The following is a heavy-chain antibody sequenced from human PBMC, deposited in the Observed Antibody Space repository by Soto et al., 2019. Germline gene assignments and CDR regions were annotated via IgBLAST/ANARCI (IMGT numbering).Heavy chain of an antibody. V-gene: IGHV2-5*02. CDR2: VYWDDDK. CDR3: ATLTADF. CDR1: GFSLTTGVG. J-gene: IGHJ4*02. Sequence: ITLEESGPKLVKPTETLALTCTFSGFSLTTGVGVGWVRQPPGKALEWLALVYWDDDKHYTPSLMSRLTITKDISKGQVVLTMTNMDPVDTATYYCATLTADFWGPGTLVTVSS.